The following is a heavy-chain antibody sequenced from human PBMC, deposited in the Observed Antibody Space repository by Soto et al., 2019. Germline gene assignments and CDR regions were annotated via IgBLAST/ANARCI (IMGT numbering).Heavy chain of an antibody. CDR1: GFSLSTSGVG. Sequence: QITLKESGPTLVKPTQTLTLTCTFSGFSLSTSGVGVGWIRQPPGKALEWLALIYWDDDKRYSPSLRSRLTINKDTSKNQVVLTMTNMDPVDTATYYCAHRTIQVYGMDVWCQGTTGTVSS. CDR3: AHRTIQVYGMDV. V-gene: IGHV2-5*02. CDR2: IYWDDDK. J-gene: IGHJ6*02. D-gene: IGHD5-18*01.